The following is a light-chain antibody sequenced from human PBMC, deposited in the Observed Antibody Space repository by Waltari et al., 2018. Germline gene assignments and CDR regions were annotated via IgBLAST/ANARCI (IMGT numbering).Light chain of an antibody. CDR3: SAFAGSNNFGV. Sequence: QSALTQPPSASGSPGQSVTISCTGTSRDIGGSNFVSWYQQRPGKAPRFLIYDVNKRPSGVSDRFAGSKSGNTASLTVSGLQPDDEATYYCSAFAGSNNFGVFGGGTTLTVL. CDR2: DVN. J-gene: IGLJ3*02. CDR1: SRDIGGSNF. V-gene: IGLV2-8*01.